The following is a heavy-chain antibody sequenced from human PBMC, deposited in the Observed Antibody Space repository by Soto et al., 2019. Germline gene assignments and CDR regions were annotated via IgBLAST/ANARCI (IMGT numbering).Heavy chain of an antibody. V-gene: IGHV6-1*01. Sequence: PSQTLSLTCAISGDSVSSNSAAWNWIRQSPSRGLEWLGRTYYRSKWYNDYAVSVKSRITINPDTSKNQFSLQLNSVTPEDTAVYYCARDLNYAKTPLQYFNWFDPWGQGTLVTVFS. CDR2: TYYRSKWYN. J-gene: IGHJ5*02. CDR1: GDSVSSNSAA. D-gene: IGHD1-7*01. CDR3: ARDLNYAKTPLQYFNWFDP.